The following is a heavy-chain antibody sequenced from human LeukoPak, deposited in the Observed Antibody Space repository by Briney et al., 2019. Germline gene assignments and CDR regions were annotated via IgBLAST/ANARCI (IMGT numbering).Heavy chain of an antibody. J-gene: IGHJ4*02. CDR1: GFTVSSNY. D-gene: IGHD4-17*01. Sequence: PGGSLRLSCAASGFTVSSNYMSWARQAPRKGLEWVSVIYSGGSTYYADSVKGRFTISRHNSKNTLYLQMNSLRAEDTAVYYCARESGYGDADYWGQGTLVTVSS. CDR3: ARESGYGDADY. CDR2: IYSGGST. V-gene: IGHV3-53*04.